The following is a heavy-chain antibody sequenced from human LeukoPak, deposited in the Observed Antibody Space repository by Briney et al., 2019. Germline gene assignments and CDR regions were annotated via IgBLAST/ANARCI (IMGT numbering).Heavy chain of an antibody. CDR3: ARECTIFGVVTITPYAFDI. CDR1: GGSISSGGYY. CDR2: IYYSGST. J-gene: IGHJ3*02. V-gene: IGHV4-31*03. D-gene: IGHD3-3*01. Sequence: SETLSLTCTVSGGSISSGGYYWSWIRQHPGKGLEWIGYIYYSGSTYYNPSLKSRVTISVDTSKNQFSLKLSSVTAADTAVYYCARECTIFGVVTITPYAFDIWGQGTMVTVSS.